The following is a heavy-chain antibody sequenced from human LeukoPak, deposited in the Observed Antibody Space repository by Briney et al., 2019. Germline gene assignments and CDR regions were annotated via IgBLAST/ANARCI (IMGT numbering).Heavy chain of an antibody. J-gene: IGHJ4*02. CDR2: ISGSGENT. V-gene: IGHV3-23*01. CDR3: ANGRGPNTGPTLDY. Sequence: GGSLRLSCAASGLTFSSSSMTWVRQAPGKGLEWVSCISGSGENTYYADTVRGRFTISRDNSKNTLYLQLNSLRAEDTAIYYCANGRGPNTGPTLDYWGQGTLVTVSS. D-gene: IGHD5-24*01. CDR1: GLTFSSSS.